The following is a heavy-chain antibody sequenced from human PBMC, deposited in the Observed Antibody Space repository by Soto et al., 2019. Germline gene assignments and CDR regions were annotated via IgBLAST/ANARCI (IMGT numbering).Heavy chain of an antibody. Sequence: GASVKVSCKASGGTFSSYTISWVRQAPGQGLEWMGRIIPILGIANYAQKFQGRVTITADKSTSTAYMELSSLRSEDTAVYYCARDRTDIVVVPAGSPDAFDIWGQGTIVTVSS. CDR3: ARDRTDIVVVPAGSPDAFDI. D-gene: IGHD2-2*01. V-gene: IGHV1-69*04. CDR1: GGTFSSYT. CDR2: IIPILGIA. J-gene: IGHJ3*02.